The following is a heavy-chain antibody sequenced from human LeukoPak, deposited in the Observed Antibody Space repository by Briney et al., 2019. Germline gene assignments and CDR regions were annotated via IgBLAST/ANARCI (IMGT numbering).Heavy chain of an antibody. CDR2: IYYNGST. D-gene: IGHD1-26*01. CDR1: GAFISSYQ. CDR3: ARHGGRYSLER. Sequence: PSETLSLTCTVSGAFISSYQWSWVRLPPGKGLEWIGYIYYNGSTNYNPSLKSRVTISVDPSKNPFSLKLRSVTAADTAVYYCARHGGRYSLERWGQGPLVSVSS. J-gene: IGHJ1*01. V-gene: IGHV4-59*08.